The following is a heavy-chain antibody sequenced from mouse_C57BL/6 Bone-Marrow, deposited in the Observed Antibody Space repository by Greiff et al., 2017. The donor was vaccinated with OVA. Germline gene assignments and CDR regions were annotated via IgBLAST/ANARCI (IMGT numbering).Heavy chain of an antibody. Sequence: VQLQQSGAELVRPGASVKLSCTASGFNIKDDYMHWVKQRPEQGLEWIGWIDPENGDTEYASKFQGKATITADTSSNTAYLQLCSLTSEYTAVYYCTSYGNFDYWGQGTTLTVSS. V-gene: IGHV14-4*01. CDR2: IDPENGDT. J-gene: IGHJ2*01. D-gene: IGHD2-1*01. CDR1: GFNIKDDY. CDR3: TSYGNFDY.